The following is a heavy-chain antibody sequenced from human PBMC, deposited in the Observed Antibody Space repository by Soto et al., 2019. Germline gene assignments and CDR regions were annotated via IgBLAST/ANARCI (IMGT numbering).Heavy chain of an antibody. V-gene: IGHV2-70*11. Sequence: SGPTLVNPTQTLTLTCTFSGFSLSTSGMCVSWIRQPPGKALEWLARIDWDDDKYYSTSLNTSLTISKNTSKNQVVLTMTNMDPVDTASYYCARMISNNNDFNWFDPWGQGTLVTVSS. J-gene: IGHJ5*02. D-gene: IGHD3-3*01. CDR3: ARMISNNNDFNWFDP. CDR1: GFSLSTSGMC. CDR2: IDWDDDK.